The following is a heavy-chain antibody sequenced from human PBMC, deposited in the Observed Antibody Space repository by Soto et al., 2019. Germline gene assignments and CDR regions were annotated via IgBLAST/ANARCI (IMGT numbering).Heavy chain of an antibody. V-gene: IGHV4-59*01. D-gene: IGHD3-16*01. CDR1: GVSISSYY. Sequence: QVQLQESGPGLVKPSETLSLTCTVSGVSISSYYWNWLRQPPGKGLEWIGYIFHDGTTKYNPSLKSRVTMSVDMSKNQFSLKLTSVTAADTAVYYCARLPGGGDAYNYLDYWGQGTLVTVSS. CDR2: IFHDGTT. J-gene: IGHJ4*02. CDR3: ARLPGGGDAYNYLDY.